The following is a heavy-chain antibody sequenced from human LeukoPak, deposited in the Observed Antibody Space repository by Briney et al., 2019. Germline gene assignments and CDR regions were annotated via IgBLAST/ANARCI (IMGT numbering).Heavy chain of an antibody. CDR1: GYTFTSYY. D-gene: IGHD5-12*01. V-gene: IGHV1-46*01. Sequence: ASVKVSCKASGYTFTSYYMHWVRQAPGQGLEWMGIINPSGGSTSYAQKFQGRVTMTRDTSISTAYMELSRLRSDDTAVYYCARGPPPYSGYEQFDYWGQGTLVTVSS. J-gene: IGHJ4*02. CDR3: ARGPPPYSGYEQFDY. CDR2: INPSGGST.